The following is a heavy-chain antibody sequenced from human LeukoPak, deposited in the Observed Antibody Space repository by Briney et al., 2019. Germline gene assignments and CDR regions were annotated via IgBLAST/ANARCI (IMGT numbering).Heavy chain of an antibody. CDR3: ARGIQLWLQPLFYYYYGMDV. V-gene: IGHV4-34*01. J-gene: IGHJ6*02. CDR2: INHSGST. Sequence: SETLSLTCAVYGGSFSSYYWSWIRQPPGEGLEWIGEINHSGSTNYNPSLKSRVTISVDTSKNQFSLKLSSVTAADTAVYYCARGIQLWLQPLFYYYYGMDVWGQGTTVTVSS. D-gene: IGHD5-18*01. CDR1: GGSFSSYY.